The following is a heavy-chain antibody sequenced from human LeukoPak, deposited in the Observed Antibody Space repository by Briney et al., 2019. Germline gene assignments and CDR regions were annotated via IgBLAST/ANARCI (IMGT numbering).Heavy chain of an antibody. CDR3: AGTRGAPDYGDYVTFDY. Sequence: SETLSLTCAVSGGSISSSNWWSWVRQPPGKGLEWIGEIYHSGSTNYNPSLKSRVTISVDTSKNQFSLKLSSMTAADTAVYYCAGTRGAPDYGDYVTFDYWGQGTLVTVSS. D-gene: IGHD4-17*01. J-gene: IGHJ4*02. V-gene: IGHV4-4*02. CDR1: GGSISSSNW. CDR2: IYHSGST.